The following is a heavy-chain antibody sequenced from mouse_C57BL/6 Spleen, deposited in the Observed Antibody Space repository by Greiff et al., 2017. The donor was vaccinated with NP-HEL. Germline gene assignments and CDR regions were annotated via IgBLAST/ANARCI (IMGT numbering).Heavy chain of an antibody. CDR1: GYTFTDYN. Sequence: VEPGASVKIPCKASGYTFTDYNMDWVKQSHGKSLEWIGDINPNNGGTIYNQKFKGQATLTVDKSSSTAYMELRSLTSEDTAVYYCAREGEVTGTGRFDYWGQGTTLTVSS. V-gene: IGHV1-18*01. D-gene: IGHD4-1*01. CDR3: AREGEVTGTGRFDY. J-gene: IGHJ2*01. CDR2: INPNNGGT.